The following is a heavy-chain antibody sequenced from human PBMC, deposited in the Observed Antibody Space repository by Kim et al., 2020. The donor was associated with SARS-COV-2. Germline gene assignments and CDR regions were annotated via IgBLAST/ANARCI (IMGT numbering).Heavy chain of an antibody. D-gene: IGHD5-12*01. CDR2: TYYRSKWYN. Sequence: SQTLSLTCAISGDSVSSNSAAWNWIRQSPSRGLEWLGRTYYRSKWYNDFAVSVKSRITINPDTSKNQISLQLKSVTPVDTSVYYCARAGLPEGDIVATTFDNWGPGTLVTVSS. V-gene: IGHV6-1*01. CDR1: GDSVSSNSAA. J-gene: IGHJ4*02. CDR3: ARAGLPEGDIVATTFDN.